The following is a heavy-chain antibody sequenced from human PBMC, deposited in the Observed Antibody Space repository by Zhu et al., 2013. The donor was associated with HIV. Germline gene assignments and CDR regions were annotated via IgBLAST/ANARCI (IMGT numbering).Heavy chain of an antibody. Sequence: QVQLVQSGAEVKKPGASVKVSCKASGYTLTDHYMHWVRQAPGQGLEWMGWSSGFNGNTNYAQKFQGRVTVSTDTSTSTAYMELRSLKSDDTAVYYCVRDDGHTGYYYAMDVWGQGTTVTVSS. D-gene: IGHD4-17*01. CDR3: VRDDGHTGYYYAMDV. CDR1: GYTLTDHY. CDR2: SSGFNGNT. J-gene: IGHJ6*02. V-gene: IGHV1-18*04.